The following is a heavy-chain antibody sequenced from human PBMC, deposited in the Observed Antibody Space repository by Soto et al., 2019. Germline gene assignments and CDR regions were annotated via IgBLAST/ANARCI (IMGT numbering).Heavy chain of an antibody. CDR1: GGSINSDYY. CDR2: ISYSGTT. Sequence: SETLSLTCTVSGGSINSDYYWGWIRQSPDKGLEWIASISYSGTTYYSQSFKSRVTISVDTSKNQFSLKLTSVTAADTAVYYCARDKITGLFDYWGQGTLVTVSS. D-gene: IGHD2-8*02. CDR3: ARDKITGLFDY. V-gene: IGHV4-39*07. J-gene: IGHJ4*02.